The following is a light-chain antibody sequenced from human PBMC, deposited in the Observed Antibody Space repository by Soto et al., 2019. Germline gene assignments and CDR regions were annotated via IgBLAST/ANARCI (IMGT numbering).Light chain of an antibody. CDR2: DAS. Sequence: DIQMTQSPSSLSASVGDRVTSXXQASQDINQNLIWYQQKPGKAPKIXIYDASDLETGVPSRFSGSGSGTGFTFTISSLQPEDFATYYCQQYESLPLTFGQGTRLEIK. J-gene: IGKJ5*01. V-gene: IGKV1-33*01. CDR1: QDINQN. CDR3: QQYESLPLT.